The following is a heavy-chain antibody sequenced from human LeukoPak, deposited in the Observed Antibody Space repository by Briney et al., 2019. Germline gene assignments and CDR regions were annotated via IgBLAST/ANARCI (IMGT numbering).Heavy chain of an antibody. CDR3: ARLIPTVAGPHFDY. D-gene: IGHD6-19*01. V-gene: IGHV1-2*02. CDR2: INPNSGGT. Sequence: ASVKVSCKASGYTFTGYYMHWVRQAPGQGLEGMGWINPNSGGTNYAQKFQGRVTMTRDTSISTAYMELSRLRSDDTAVYYCARLIPTVAGPHFDYWGQGTLVTVSS. J-gene: IGHJ4*02. CDR1: GYTFTGYY.